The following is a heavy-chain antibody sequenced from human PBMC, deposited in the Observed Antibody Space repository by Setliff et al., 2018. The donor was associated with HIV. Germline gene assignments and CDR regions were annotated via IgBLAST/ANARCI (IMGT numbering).Heavy chain of an antibody. Sequence: SETLSLTCTVSGDFFSSDYYWGWIRQSPGKGLEWIGSIYYSGSTNYNPSLKSRVTISVDTSKNQFSLKLSSVTAADTAVYYCARDLVGKNYVDYWGQGTLVTVSS. CDR1: GDFFSSDYY. CDR3: ARDLVGKNYVDY. D-gene: IGHD3-16*01. CDR2: IYYSGST. V-gene: IGHV4-38-2*02. J-gene: IGHJ4*02.